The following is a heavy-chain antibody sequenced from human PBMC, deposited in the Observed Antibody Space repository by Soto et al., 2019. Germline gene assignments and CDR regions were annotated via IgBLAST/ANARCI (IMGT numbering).Heavy chain of an antibody. D-gene: IGHD6-19*01. Sequence: GGSLRLSCTASGFIFGSYGMHWVRQAPGKGLEWVALISYDGTNKYYPDSVKGRFTISRDNSKNTLYLQMNSLRAEDTALYYCAKSYNTGWYVHFDFWGRGTLVTVSS. CDR2: ISYDGTNK. CDR1: GFIFGSYG. CDR3: AKSYNTGWYVHFDF. J-gene: IGHJ4*02. V-gene: IGHV3-30*18.